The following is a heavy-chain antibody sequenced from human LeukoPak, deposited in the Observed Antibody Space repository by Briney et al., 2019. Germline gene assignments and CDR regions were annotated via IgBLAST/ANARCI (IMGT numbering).Heavy chain of an antibody. D-gene: IGHD3-10*01. CDR1: SGSISSSSYY. J-gene: IGHJ5*02. Sequence: SETLSLTCTVSSGSISSSSYYWGWIRQPPGKGLEWIGSIYYSGSTYYNPSLKSRVTISVDKSKNQFSLKLSSVTAADTAVYYCARQSTMVRGVILNWFDPWGQGTLVTVSS. CDR3: ARQSTMVRGVILNWFDP. CDR2: IYYSGST. V-gene: IGHV4-39*01.